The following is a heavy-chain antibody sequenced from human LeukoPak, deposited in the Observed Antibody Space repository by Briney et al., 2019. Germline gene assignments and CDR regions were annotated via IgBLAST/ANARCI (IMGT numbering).Heavy chain of an antibody. J-gene: IGHJ6*02. CDR2: ISYDGSNK. D-gene: IGHD3-10*01. CDR3: ARDGPEPQMVRGGSHYYYYGMDV. Sequence: GGSLRLSCAASGFTFSSYAMHWVRQAPGKGLEWVAVISYDGSNKYYADSVKGRFTISRDNSKNTLYLQMNSLRAEDTAVYYCARDGPEPQMVRGGSHYYYYGMDVWGQGTTVTVSS. CDR1: GFTFSSYA. V-gene: IGHV3-30-3*01.